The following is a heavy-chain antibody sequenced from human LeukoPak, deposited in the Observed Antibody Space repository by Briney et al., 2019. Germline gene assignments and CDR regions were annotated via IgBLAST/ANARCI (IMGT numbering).Heavy chain of an antibody. CDR3: ARGWPNYAAMKSDYYYYGMDV. V-gene: IGHV4-34*01. Sequence: SETLSLTCAVYGGSSSGYYWSWIRQPPGKGLEWIGEINHSGSTNYNPSLKSRVTISVDTSKNQFSLKLSSVTAADTAVYYCARGWPNYAAMKSDYYYYGMDVWGQGTTVTVSS. CDR2: INHSGST. D-gene: IGHD1-7*01. CDR1: GGSSSGYY. J-gene: IGHJ6*02.